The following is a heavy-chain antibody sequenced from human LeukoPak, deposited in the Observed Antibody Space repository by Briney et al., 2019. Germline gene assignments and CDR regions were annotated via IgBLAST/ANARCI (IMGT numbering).Heavy chain of an antibody. CDR2: ISWNSGSI. V-gene: IGHV3-9*01. CDR3: AKGKGLSYYGSGSLSRGGMDV. CDR1: GFTFDDYA. D-gene: IGHD3-10*01. J-gene: IGHJ6*02. Sequence: PGRSLRLSCAASGFTFDDYAMHWVRQAPGKGLEWVSGISWNSGSIGYADSVKGRFTISRDNAKNPLYLQMNSLRAEDTALYYCAKGKGLSYYGSGSLSRGGMDVWGQGTTVTVSS.